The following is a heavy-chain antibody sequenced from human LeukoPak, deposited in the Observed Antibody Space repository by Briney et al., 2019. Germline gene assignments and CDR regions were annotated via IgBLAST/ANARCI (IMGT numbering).Heavy chain of an antibody. CDR1: GGSFSGYY. D-gene: IGHD3-10*01. J-gene: IGHJ4*02. CDR2: INHSGST. CDR3: ARGVGYYGSGSYYPIDY. V-gene: IGHV4-34*01. Sequence: PSETLSLTCAVSGGSFSGYYWSWIRQPPGKGLEWIGEINHSGSTNYNPSLKSRVTISVDTSKNQFSLKLSSVTAADTAVYYCARGVGYYGSGSYYPIDYWGQGTLVTVSS.